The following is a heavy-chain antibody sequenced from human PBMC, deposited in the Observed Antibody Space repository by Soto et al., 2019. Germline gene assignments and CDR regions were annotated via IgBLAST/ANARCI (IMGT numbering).Heavy chain of an antibody. CDR3: ARDIAVAGRDFDY. J-gene: IGHJ4*02. Sequence: SLRLSCAASGFTFSSYWMHWVRQAPGKGLVWVSRINSDGSSTSYADSVKGRFTISRDNAKNTLYLQMNSLRAEDTAVYYCARDIAVAGRDFDYWGQGTLVTVSS. CDR2: INSDGSST. D-gene: IGHD6-19*01. CDR1: GFTFSSYW. V-gene: IGHV3-74*01.